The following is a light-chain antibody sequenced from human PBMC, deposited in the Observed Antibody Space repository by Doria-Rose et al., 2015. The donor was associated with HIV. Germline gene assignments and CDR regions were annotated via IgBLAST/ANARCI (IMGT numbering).Light chain of an antibody. Sequence: LTQSPGTLSLSPGERATLSCRASQRFSSTYLAWYQQKPGHAPSLLIYDGSTRATGIPDRFSASGSGTDFTLTINRLEPEDFALYYCHQYGTSWTFGQGTKVEI. J-gene: IGKJ1*01. CDR1: QRFSSTY. V-gene: IGKV3-20*01. CDR2: DGS. CDR3: HQYGTSWT.